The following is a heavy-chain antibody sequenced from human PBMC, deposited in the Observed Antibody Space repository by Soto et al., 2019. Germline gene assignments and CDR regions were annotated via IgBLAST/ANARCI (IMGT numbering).Heavy chain of an antibody. Sequence: PGESLKISCAASGCTFSDYAMYWVRQAPGKGLEYVSAITTKGDSTYYADSVKGRFSISRDNSKNTLYLQMGCLRSEDTAVHYCARVSGYYLPDYWGQGTLVTVSS. J-gene: IGHJ4*02. V-gene: IGHV3-64*02. CDR3: ARVSGYYLPDY. CDR1: GCTFSDYA. D-gene: IGHD5-12*01. CDR2: ITTKGDST.